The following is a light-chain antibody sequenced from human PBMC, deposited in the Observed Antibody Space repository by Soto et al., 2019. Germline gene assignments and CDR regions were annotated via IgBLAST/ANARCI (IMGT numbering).Light chain of an antibody. CDR1: QSISIY. CDR3: QQTYSIPLT. J-gene: IGKJ5*01. V-gene: IGKV1-39*01. CDR2: GAS. Sequence: IQMSQSPSSLSASAGDRVSISCRTSQSISIYLYWYQQKPGKVPKLLIYGASTMQSEVPSRFSGSGSGTDFTLTICSLQPEDSATYFCQQTYSIPLTFVQGTRVEIK.